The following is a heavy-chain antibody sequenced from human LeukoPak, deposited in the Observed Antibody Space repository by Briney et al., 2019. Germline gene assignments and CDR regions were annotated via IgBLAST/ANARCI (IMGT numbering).Heavy chain of an antibody. CDR3: ARETNYYGSGFRAFDI. D-gene: IGHD3-10*01. CDR1: GGSISSSNW. CDR2: IYHSGST. J-gene: IGHJ3*02. Sequence: SETLSLTCAVSGGSISSSNWWSWVRQPPGKGLEWIGEIYHSGSTNYNPSLKSRVTISVDKSKNQFSLKLSSVTAADTAVYYCARETNYYGSGFRAFDIWGQGTMVTVSS. V-gene: IGHV4-4*02.